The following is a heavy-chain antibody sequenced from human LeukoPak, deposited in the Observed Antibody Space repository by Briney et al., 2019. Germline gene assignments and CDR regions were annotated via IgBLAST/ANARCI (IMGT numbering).Heavy chain of an antibody. CDR3: ARDFKESKWNDAHWFDP. D-gene: IGHD1-20*01. CDR1: RGPFSSHS. Sequence: SEKVSCKVSRGPFSSHSISGVRQAPGKGREWVGRIIPIFDIPNYAQKFQGRVTIAADKSTSTAYMELSSLRSEDTAVYYCARDFKESKWNDAHWFDPWGQGTLVTVSS. J-gene: IGHJ5*02. CDR2: IIPIFDIP. V-gene: IGHV1-69*04.